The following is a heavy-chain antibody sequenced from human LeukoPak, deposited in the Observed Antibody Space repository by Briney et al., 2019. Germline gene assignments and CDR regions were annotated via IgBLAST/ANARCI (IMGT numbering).Heavy chain of an antibody. D-gene: IGHD5-24*01. CDR3: ATPSWSRDGYVGAFDI. CDR2: IYYSGST. J-gene: IGHJ3*02. Sequence: PSETLSLTCTVSGGSIYSYSRTWIRQPPGKGLEWIEYIYYSGSTNYNPSLKSRVTISLDTSKNQFSLRLSSVTAADTAVYYCATPSWSRDGYVGAFDIWGQGTMVTVSS. V-gene: IGHV4-59*01. CDR1: GGSIYSYS.